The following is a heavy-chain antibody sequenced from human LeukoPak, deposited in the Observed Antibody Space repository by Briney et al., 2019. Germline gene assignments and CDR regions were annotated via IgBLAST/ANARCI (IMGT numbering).Heavy chain of an antibody. V-gene: IGHV1-24*01. CDR2: FDPEDGET. CDR3: ATPRDGHNQFDY. J-gene: IGHJ4*02. D-gene: IGHD5-24*01. Sequence: ASVKVSCKVSGYTLTELSMHWVRQAPGKGLEWMGGFDPEDGETIYAQKFQGRVTMTEDTSTDTAYMELSSLRSEDTAVYYCATPRDGHNQFDYWGQGTLVTVSS. CDR1: GYTLTELS.